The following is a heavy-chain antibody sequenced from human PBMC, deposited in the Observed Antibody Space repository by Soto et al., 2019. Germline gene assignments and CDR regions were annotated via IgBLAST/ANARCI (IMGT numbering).Heavy chain of an antibody. CDR1: GDYISSYY. J-gene: IGHJ4*02. CDR3: ALRSMAVVPEY. D-gene: IGHD3-22*01. V-gene: IGHV4-59*01. CDR2: LYYGRSA. Sequence: QVQLQEPGPGLAKPPETLSLTCADSGDYISSYYCMWIRQPPGKGLESIGYLYYGRSANYNPSLKSRVTLSVDTSMYQWPLTLSSIAAADTAGYYCALRSMAVVPEYWGQGTLVTVSS.